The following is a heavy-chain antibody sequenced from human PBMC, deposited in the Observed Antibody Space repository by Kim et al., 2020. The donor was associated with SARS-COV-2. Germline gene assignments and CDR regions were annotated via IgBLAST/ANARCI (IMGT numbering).Heavy chain of an antibody. V-gene: IGHV3-30*03. Sequence: GGSLRLSCAASGFTFSSYGMHWVRQAPGKGLEWVAVISYDGSNKYYADSVKGRFTISRDNSKNTLYLQMNSLRAEDTAVYYCRGVIRDYDYWGQGTLVTVSS. CDR1: GFTFSSYG. J-gene: IGHJ4*02. CDR2: ISYDGSNK. D-gene: IGHD3-10*01. CDR3: RGVIRDYDY.